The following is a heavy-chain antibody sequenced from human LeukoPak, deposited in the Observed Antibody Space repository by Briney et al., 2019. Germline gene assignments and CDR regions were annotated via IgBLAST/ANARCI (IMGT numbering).Heavy chain of an antibody. CDR3: ARHPYAVLGY. D-gene: IGHD4-17*01. Sequence: PGGSLRLSCVVSGFSFNTYWMTWVRQAPGKGLEWVANIKQDGSEKYYVDSVKGRFTISRDNAKNSLYLQMNSLRADDTAVYYCARHPYAVLGYWGQGTLVTVSS. V-gene: IGHV3-7*01. CDR2: IKQDGSEK. CDR1: GFSFNTYW. J-gene: IGHJ4*02.